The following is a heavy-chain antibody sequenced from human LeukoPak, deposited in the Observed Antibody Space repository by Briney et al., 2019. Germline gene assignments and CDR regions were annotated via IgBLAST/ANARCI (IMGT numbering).Heavy chain of an antibody. CDR2: ISGSGGST. CDR1: GFTFSSYA. J-gene: IGHJ4*02. V-gene: IGHV3-23*01. Sequence: GGSLRLSCAASGFTFSSYAMSGVRQAPGKGLEWVSAISGSGGSTYYADSVKGRFTISRDNSKNTLYLQMNSLRAEDTAVYYCAKRSSSWYGYYWGQGTLVTVSS. D-gene: IGHD6-13*01. CDR3: AKRSSSWYGYY.